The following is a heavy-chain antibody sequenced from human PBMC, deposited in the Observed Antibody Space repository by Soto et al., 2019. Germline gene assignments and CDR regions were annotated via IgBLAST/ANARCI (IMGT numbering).Heavy chain of an antibody. CDR3: AGHGITGSYYDAFDN. J-gene: IGHJ3*02. D-gene: IGHD1-26*01. CDR2: IKYSGTT. V-gene: IGHV4-39*01. Sequence: QLQLQESGPGLVKPSGTLSLTCTVSGGSISSTRCYWGWLRQPPGKGLEWIASIKYSGTTFNNPPHTCRGTLSMETSKNQLALMRMSVTAAETAAYYCAGHGITGSYYDAFDNWGQGTMVTVSS. CDR1: GGSISSTRCY.